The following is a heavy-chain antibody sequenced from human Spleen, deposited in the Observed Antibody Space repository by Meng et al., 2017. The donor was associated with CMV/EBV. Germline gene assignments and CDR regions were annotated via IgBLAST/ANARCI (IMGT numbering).Heavy chain of an antibody. J-gene: IGHJ6*02. CDR2: ISRRSSYK. V-gene: IGHV3-21*06. Sequence: GGSLRLSCAASGFTFSTYTMNWVRQAPGKGLEWVSSISRRSSYKYYADSVKGRFTISRDSAKNSVYLQMNSLTAEDTAEYYCAGDCTSTSCYSRGMDVWGQGTTVTVSS. CDR1: GFTFSTYT. CDR3: AGDCTSTSCYSRGMDV. D-gene: IGHD2-2*01.